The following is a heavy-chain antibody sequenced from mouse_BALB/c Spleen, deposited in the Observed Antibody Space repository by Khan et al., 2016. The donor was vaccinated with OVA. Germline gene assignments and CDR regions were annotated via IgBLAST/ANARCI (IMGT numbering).Heavy chain of an antibody. V-gene: IGHV3-1*02. Sequence: EVQLQESGPDLVKPSQSLSLTCTVTGYSITSGYSWHWIRQFPGNKLEWMGYIHYTGTTNYKPSLKSRISFTRDTSKNQFYLQLKSVTTADTATYYGARWMGYNAMDYWGQGTSVTVSS. CDR3: ARWMGYNAMDY. CDR2: IHYTGTT. CDR1: GYSITSGYS. D-gene: IGHD2-3*01. J-gene: IGHJ4*01.